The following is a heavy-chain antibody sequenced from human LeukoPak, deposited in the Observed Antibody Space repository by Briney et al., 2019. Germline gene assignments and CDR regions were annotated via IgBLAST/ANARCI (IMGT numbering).Heavy chain of an antibody. J-gene: IGHJ3*02. CDR1: GGPISSYY. V-gene: IGHV4-59*01. D-gene: IGHD2-15*01. CDR2: IYYSGST. Sequence: PSETLSLTRTVSGGPISSYYWSWIRQPPGKGLEWIGYIYYSGSTNYNPSLKSRVTISVDTSKNQFSLKLSSVTAADTAVYYCARYCSGGSCPRDAFDIWGQGTMVTVSS. CDR3: ARYCSGGSCPRDAFDI.